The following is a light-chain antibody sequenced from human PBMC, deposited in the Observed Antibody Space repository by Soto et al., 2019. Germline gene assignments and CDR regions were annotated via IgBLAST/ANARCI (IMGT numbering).Light chain of an antibody. Sequence: DIQMTQSPSSLSASVGDRVTITCRASQSISSWLAWYQQKPGKAPKLLIFDAFSLESGVPSRFSGSRSGTEFTLTISSLQPDDYATYYCQQYNSDPYTFGQGTKLQI. CDR3: QQYNSDPYT. V-gene: IGKV1-5*01. J-gene: IGKJ2*01. CDR2: DAF. CDR1: QSISSW.